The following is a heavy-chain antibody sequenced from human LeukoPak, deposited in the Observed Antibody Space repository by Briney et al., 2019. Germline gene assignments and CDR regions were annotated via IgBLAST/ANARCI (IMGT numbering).Heavy chain of an antibody. J-gene: IGHJ5*02. D-gene: IGHD5-24*01. CDR3: ARERRWLQFGGNWFDP. CDR2: IYYSGST. CDR1: GGSISSYD. Sequence: PSETLSLTCTVSGGSISSYDWSWIRQPPGKGLEWIGYIYYSGSTNYNPSLKSRVTISVDTSKNQFSLKLSSVTAADTAVYYCARERRWLQFGGNWFDPWGQGTLVTVSS. V-gene: IGHV4-59*01.